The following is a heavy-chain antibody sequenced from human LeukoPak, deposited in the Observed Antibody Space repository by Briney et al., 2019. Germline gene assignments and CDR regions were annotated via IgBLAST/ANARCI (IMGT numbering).Heavy chain of an antibody. CDR1: GGSFSGYY. CDR3: ARVYRGIAVAGHEGYFDY. D-gene: IGHD6-19*01. Sequence: SETLSLTCAVYGGSFSGYYWSWIRQPPGKGLEWTGEINHSGSTNYNPSLKSRVTISVDTSKNQFSLKLSSVTAADTAVYYCARVYRGIAVAGHEGYFDYWGQGTLVTVSS. CDR2: INHSGST. J-gene: IGHJ4*02. V-gene: IGHV4-34*01.